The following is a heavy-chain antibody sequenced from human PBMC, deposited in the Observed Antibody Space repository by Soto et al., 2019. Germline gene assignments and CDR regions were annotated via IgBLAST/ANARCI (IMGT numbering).Heavy chain of an antibody. CDR2: INHSGST. Sequence: LSLTCAVYGGSFSGYYWSWIRQPPGKGLEWIGEINHSGSTNYNPSLKSRVTISVDTSKNQFSLKLSSVTAADTAVYYCARVRSGYYYYGMDVWGQGTTVTVSS. D-gene: IGHD3-10*01. V-gene: IGHV4-34*01. CDR1: GGSFSGYY. J-gene: IGHJ6*02. CDR3: ARVRSGYYYYGMDV.